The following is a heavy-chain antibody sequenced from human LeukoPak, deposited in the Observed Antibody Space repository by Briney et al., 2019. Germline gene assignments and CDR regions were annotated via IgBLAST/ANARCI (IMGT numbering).Heavy chain of an antibody. Sequence: PGGSLRLSCAASGFTFSNYGMHWVRQAPGKGLEWVAVISYDGSNKYYAHYVKGRFTISRDNSKNTLYLQMNSLRAEDTAVYYCAIDIGGSNDYWGQGTLVTVSS. D-gene: IGHD3-16*01. CDR1: GFTFSNYG. V-gene: IGHV3-30*03. CDR2: ISYDGSNK. CDR3: AIDIGGSNDY. J-gene: IGHJ4*02.